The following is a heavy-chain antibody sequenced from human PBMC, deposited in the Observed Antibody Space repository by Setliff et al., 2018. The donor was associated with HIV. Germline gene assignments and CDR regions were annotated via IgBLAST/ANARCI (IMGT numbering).Heavy chain of an antibody. CDR2: ISGSGIST. V-gene: IGHV3-23*01. CDR3: AKGLSAFPPHGGFDE. D-gene: IGHD3-3*02. CDR1: GFTFRSYA. Sequence: PGGSLRLSCAASGFTFRSYAMSWVRQAPGEGLEWVSLISGSGISTHYAYSVKGRFSMSRDNSKNTLSLQMNSLRAEDTAVYYCAKGLSAFPPHGGFDEWGQGTMVTVSS. J-gene: IGHJ3*01.